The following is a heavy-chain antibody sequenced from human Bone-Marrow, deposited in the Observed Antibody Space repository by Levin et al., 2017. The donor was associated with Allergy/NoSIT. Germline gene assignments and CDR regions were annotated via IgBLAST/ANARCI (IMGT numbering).Heavy chain of an antibody. CDR3: AKAGTTVMLDYSYLDV. D-gene: IGHD4-17*01. V-gene: IGHV3-23*01. CDR2: LDGSSGKT. Sequence: PGASVKVSCRISGFIFADYAMNWVRQAPGRGLEWVSSLDGSSGKTHYADSVKGRFTISREYSKNTLFLQMNSLRVEDTARYYCAKAGTTVMLDYSYLDVWGEGTAVTVSS. CDR1: GFIFADYA. J-gene: IGHJ6*03.